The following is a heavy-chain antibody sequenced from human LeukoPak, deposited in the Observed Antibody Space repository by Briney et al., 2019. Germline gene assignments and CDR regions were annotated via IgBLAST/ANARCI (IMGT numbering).Heavy chain of an antibody. D-gene: IGHD2/OR15-2a*01. CDR2: ISSSGNII. V-gene: IGHV3-11*01. CDR1: EFTLSDYY. Sequence: GGSLRLSCAASEFTLSDYYMTWIRQAPGKGLEWVSYISSSGNIIYYTDSVKGRFTISRDNAKNSLYLQMNSLRAEDTAVYYCARDQPYFRAFDIWGQGTMVTVSS. CDR3: ARDQPYFRAFDI. J-gene: IGHJ3*02.